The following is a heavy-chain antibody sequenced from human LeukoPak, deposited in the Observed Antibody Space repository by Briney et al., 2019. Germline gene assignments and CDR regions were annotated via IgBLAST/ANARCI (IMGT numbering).Heavy chain of an antibody. V-gene: IGHV1-24*01. CDR3: ATWVRGTHYYYGIDV. CDR2: FDPEDGET. D-gene: IGHD2-15*01. CDR1: GYTLTELS. J-gene: IGHJ6*02. Sequence: GASVKVSCTVSGYTLTELSMHWVRQAPGKGLEWMGGFDPEDGETIYAQKFQGRVTMTEDTSTDTAYMELSSLRSEDTAVYYCATWVRGTHYYYGIDVWGQGTTVTVSS.